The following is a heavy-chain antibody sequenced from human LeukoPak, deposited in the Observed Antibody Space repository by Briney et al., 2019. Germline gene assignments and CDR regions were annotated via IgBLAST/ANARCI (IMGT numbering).Heavy chain of an antibody. CDR1: GGSISSYY. CDR2: IYYSGST. CDR3: ARSAVAGTRVVWFDP. D-gene: IGHD6-19*01. Sequence: SETLSLTCTVSGGSISSYYWSWIQQPPGKGLEWIGYIYYSGSTNYNPSLKSRVTISVDTSKNQFSLKLSSVTAADTAVYYCARSAVAGTRVVWFDPWGQGTLVTVSS. V-gene: IGHV4-59*01. J-gene: IGHJ5*02.